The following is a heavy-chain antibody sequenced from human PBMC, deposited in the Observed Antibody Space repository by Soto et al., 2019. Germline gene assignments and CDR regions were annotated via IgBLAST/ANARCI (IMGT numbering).Heavy chain of an antibody. Sequence: PXGSLRLSCAASGVTFSSYAMHWVRQAPGKGLDWVAVISYDGSNKYYADSVKGRFTISRDNSKNTLYLQMNSLRAEDTAVYYCARDHNPYNDRLSQLDYYYYGMDVRGQGTTVTVSS. V-gene: IGHV3-30-3*01. CDR1: GVTFSSYA. J-gene: IGHJ6*02. CDR2: ISYDGSNK. D-gene: IGHD1-1*01. CDR3: ARDHNPYNDRLSQLDYYYYGMDV.